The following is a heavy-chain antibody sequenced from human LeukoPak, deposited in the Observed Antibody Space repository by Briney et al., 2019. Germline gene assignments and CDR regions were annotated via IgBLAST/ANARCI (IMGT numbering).Heavy chain of an antibody. D-gene: IGHD3-22*01. Sequence: SETLSLTCTVSGGSISSSSYYWGWIRQPPGTGLEWIGSIYYSGSTYYNPSLKSRVTISVDTSKNQFSLKLSSVTAADTAVYYCARQDDSSGYYHYWGQGTLVTVSS. CDR3: ARQDDSSGYYHY. J-gene: IGHJ4*02. CDR1: GGSISSSSYY. V-gene: IGHV4-39*01. CDR2: IYYSGST.